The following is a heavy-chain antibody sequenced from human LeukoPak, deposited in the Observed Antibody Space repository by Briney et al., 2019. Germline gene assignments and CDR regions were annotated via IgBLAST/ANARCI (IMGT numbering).Heavy chain of an antibody. D-gene: IGHD6-19*01. CDR2: IDGDGTLK. CDR1: GFTFTSYT. CDR3: ARDYSSGWFGKGAY. V-gene: IGHV3-21*06. Sequence: GSLRLSCSVSGFTFTSYTMTWVRQAPGKGLEGFSSIDGDGTLKYYADSLKGRFTISRDNANNSVYLQMNSLTADDSGLYFCARDYSSGWFGKGAYWGQGTRVLVSS. J-gene: IGHJ4*02.